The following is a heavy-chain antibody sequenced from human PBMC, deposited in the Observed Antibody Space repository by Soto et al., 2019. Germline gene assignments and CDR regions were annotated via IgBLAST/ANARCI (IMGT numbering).Heavy chain of an antibody. V-gene: IGHV4-59*01. D-gene: IGHD6-19*01. J-gene: IGHJ4*02. CDR1: GGSISSYY. CDR3: ARDPVAVAGSSAFDY. CDR2: IYYGGRT. Sequence: ETLSLTCTVSGGSISSYYWSWIRQPPGKGLEWIGYIYYGGRTNYNPSLKSRVTISVDTSKNQFSLNLNSVTAADTAVYYCARDPVAVAGSSAFDYWGQGTLVTVSS.